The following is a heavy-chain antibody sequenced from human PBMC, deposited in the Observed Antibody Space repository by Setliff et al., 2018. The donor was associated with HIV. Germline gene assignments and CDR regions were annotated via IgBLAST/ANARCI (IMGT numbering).Heavy chain of an antibody. Sequence: GGSLRLSCAASGFTFSSYAMSWVRQAPGKGLEWVSAISGSGDNTYYADSVKGRFTISRDNSKNTLHLQMNSLKTEDTAVYYCTPHPYHYTYGGNFDIWGQGTMVTVSS. J-gene: IGHJ3*02. CDR3: TPHPYHYTYGGNFDI. CDR2: ISGSGDNT. V-gene: IGHV3-23*01. D-gene: IGHD3-10*01. CDR1: GFTFSSYA.